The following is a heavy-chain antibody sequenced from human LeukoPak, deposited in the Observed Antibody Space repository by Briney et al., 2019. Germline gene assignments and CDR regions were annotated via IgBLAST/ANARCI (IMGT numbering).Heavy chain of an antibody. Sequence: ASVKVSCKASGYTITNYYMHWVRQAPGQGLEWMGIINPSGGSTTYAQKFQGRVILTRDTSTSTLYMELSSLRSEDTAVYYCARDNSRDSRGWWFDPWGQGTLVTVSS. D-gene: IGHD2-21*01. CDR2: INPSGGST. V-gene: IGHV1-46*03. J-gene: IGHJ5*02. CDR3: ARDNSRDSRGWWFDP. CDR1: GYTITNYY.